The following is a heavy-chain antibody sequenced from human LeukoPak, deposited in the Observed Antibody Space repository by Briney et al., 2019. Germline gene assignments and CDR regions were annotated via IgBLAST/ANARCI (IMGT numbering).Heavy chain of an antibody. Sequence: PGRSLRLSCAASGFIFSNYGMHWVRQAPGKGLEWVAVISYDGSNKYYADSVKGRFTISRDNSKNTLYLQMNSLRTEDTAVYYCAKPPRMTTVTMDGLGDWGQGTLVTVSS. V-gene: IGHV3-30*18. J-gene: IGHJ4*02. CDR1: GFIFSNYG. D-gene: IGHD4-17*01. CDR3: AKPPRMTTVTMDGLGD. CDR2: ISYDGSNK.